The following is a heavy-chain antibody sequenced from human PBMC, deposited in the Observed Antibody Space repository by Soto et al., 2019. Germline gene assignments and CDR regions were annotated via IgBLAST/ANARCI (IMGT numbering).Heavy chain of an antibody. V-gene: IGHV4-30-4*01. J-gene: IGHJ4*02. Sequence: SETLSLTCTVSGGSISSGDYYWSWIRQPPGKGLEWIGYIYYSGSTYYNPSLKSRVTISVDTSKNQFSLKLSSVTAADTAVYYCARVRAAIAAAGTNFDYWGQGTLVTVSS. CDR1: GGSISSGDYY. CDR2: IYYSGST. D-gene: IGHD6-13*01. CDR3: ARVRAAIAAAGTNFDY.